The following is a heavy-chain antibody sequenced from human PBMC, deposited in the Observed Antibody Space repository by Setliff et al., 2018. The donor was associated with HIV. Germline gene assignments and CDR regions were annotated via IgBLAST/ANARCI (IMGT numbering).Heavy chain of an antibody. D-gene: IGHD6-19*01. CDR1: GFTFYDYA. V-gene: IGHV3-30*04. CDR3: AREGGSSGHAGYFDF. CDR2: RSHDGSSK. J-gene: IGHJ4*02. Sequence: GGSLRLSCVVSGFTFYDYAMHWVRRAPGKALEWVAVRSHDGSSKAYAESVKGRFTISTDNSKHTLYLQMDSLRVEDTAVYYCAREGGSSGHAGYFDFWGQGTLVTVSS.